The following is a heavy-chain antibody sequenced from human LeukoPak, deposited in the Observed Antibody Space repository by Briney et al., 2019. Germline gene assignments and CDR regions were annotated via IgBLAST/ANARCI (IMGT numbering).Heavy chain of an antibody. D-gene: IGHD2-2*01. Sequence: GGSLRLSCAASGFTFSNYAMHWVRQAPGKGLEWVANIKQDGSEKYYVDSVKGRFTISRDNAKNSLYLQMNSLRAEDTAVYYCASPFSGDIVVVPAAMEGAFDIWGQGTMVTVSS. CDR1: GFTFSNYA. V-gene: IGHV3-7*01. J-gene: IGHJ3*02. CDR2: IKQDGSEK. CDR3: ASPFSGDIVVVPAAMEGAFDI.